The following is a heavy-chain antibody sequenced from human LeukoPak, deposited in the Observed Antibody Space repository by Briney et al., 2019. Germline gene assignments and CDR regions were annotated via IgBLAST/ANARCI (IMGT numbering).Heavy chain of an antibody. CDR1: GFTFSEYG. D-gene: IGHD2-2*01. V-gene: IGHV3-30*18. CDR3: AKSGCGSTNCYVNC. J-gene: IGHJ4*02. Sequence: PGGSLRLSCAVSGFTFSEYGMHWVRQAPGKGLEWVAVVSFDGSDKDYADSVKGRFTISRDSSRNTLYLQMNSLRAEDTAVYYCAKSGCGSTNCYVNCWGQGTLVTVSS. CDR2: VSFDGSDK.